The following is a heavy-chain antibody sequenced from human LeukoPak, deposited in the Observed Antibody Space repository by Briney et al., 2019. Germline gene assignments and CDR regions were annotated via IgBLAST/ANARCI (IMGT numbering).Heavy chain of an antibody. CDR2: IKQDGSEK. V-gene: IGHV3-7*01. D-gene: IGHD3-16*01. CDR1: GFTFSSYW. J-gene: IGHJ4*02. Sequence: GGSLRLSCAASGFTFSSYWRSGVRQAPGKGREGVANIKQDGSEKYYVDSVKGRFTISRDNAKNSLYLQMNSLRAEDTAVYYCAREDRGPFDYWGQGTLVTVSS. CDR3: AREDRGPFDY.